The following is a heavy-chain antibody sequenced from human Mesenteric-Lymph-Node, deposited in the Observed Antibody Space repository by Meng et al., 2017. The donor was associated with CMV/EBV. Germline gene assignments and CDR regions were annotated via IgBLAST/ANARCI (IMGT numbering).Heavy chain of an antibody. D-gene: IGHD4-23*01. V-gene: IGHV3-48*04. CDR2: ISSSSSTI. J-gene: IGHJ6*02. CDR1: GFTFSSYS. Sequence: GESLKISCAASGFTFSSYSMNWVRQAPGKGLEWVSYISSSSSTIYYADSVKGRFTISRDNAKNSLYLQMNSLRAEDTAVYYCARDLIPGGNFIHYYYYGMDVWGQGTTVTVSS. CDR3: ARDLIPGGNFIHYYYYGMDV.